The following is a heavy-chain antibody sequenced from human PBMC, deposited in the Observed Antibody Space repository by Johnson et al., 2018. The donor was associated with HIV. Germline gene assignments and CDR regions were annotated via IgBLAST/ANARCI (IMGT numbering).Heavy chain of an antibody. V-gene: IGHV3-15*01. CDR2: IKSKTDGGTT. Sequence: EQLVESGGCLVKPGGSLRVSCAASGFSFSKVWMSWVRQAPGKGLEWVGHIKSKTDGGTTDYAAPVKGRFTISRDDSKNTAYLQMNSLKTEDTAVYYCTRQGKGDAFDIWGQGTMVTVSS. J-gene: IGHJ3*02. CDR3: TRQGKGDAFDI. CDR1: GFSFSKVW.